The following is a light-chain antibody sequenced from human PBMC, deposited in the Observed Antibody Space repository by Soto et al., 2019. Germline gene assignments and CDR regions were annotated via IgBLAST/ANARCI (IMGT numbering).Light chain of an antibody. CDR1: NIGSKS. V-gene: IGLV3-21*02. CDR2: DDS. CDR3: QVWYSSSDHWV. Sequence: SYELTQPPSVSVAPGQTARITCGGTNIGSKSVHWYQQKPGQAPMLVVYDDSDRPSGIPERFSGSNSANTATLPTSRVEAGEEADYYCQVWYSSSDHWVFGGGTKLTVL. J-gene: IGLJ3*02.